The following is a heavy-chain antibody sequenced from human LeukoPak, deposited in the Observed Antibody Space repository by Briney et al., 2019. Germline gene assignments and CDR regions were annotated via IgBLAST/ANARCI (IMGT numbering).Heavy chain of an antibody. CDR1: GGSISSYS. CDR3: ARRYYFRFDP. V-gene: IGHV4-4*07. Sequence: PSETLSLTCTVSGGSISSYSWSWIRQPAGKGLEWIGRIYTSESTNYNPSLKSPVTMSVDTSKNQFSLKLSSVTAADTAVYYCARRYYFRFDPWGQGTLVTVSS. CDR2: IYTSEST. J-gene: IGHJ5*02. D-gene: IGHD3-10*01.